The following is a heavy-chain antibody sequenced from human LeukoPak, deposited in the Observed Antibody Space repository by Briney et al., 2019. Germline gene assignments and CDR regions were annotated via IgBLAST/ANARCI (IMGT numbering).Heavy chain of an antibody. Sequence: PGGSLRLSCAASAFTFSSYSMNWVRQAPGKGLEWVSSISGSSSYIYYADSVKGRFTISRDNAKNSLYLQMNSLRAEDTAVYYCARAVWDSSGHLFDYWGQGTLVTVSS. CDR2: ISGSSSYI. J-gene: IGHJ4*02. V-gene: IGHV3-21*01. CDR1: AFTFSSYS. D-gene: IGHD3-22*01. CDR3: ARAVWDSSGHLFDY.